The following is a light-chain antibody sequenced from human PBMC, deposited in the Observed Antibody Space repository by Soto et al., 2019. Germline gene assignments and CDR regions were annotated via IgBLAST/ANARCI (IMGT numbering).Light chain of an antibody. CDR1: QSIGRF. Sequence: DIQMTQSPSSLSASVGDRVTITCRASQSIGRFLNWHQQKPGKAPNVLINVASTLRSGVPSRFSGSGSGTDFNLTINSLQHEDFETYFCQQSFTTPLTLGGGTKVDIK. V-gene: IGKV1-39*01. J-gene: IGKJ4*01. CDR3: QQSFTTPLT. CDR2: VAS.